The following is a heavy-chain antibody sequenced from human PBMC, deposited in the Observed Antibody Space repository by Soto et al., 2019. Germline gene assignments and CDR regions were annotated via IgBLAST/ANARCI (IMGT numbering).Heavy chain of an antibody. Sequence: GASVKVSCKASGYPFTGYYMHGVRLAPGHGLEWLGWNKPNSGGTNYAQKFQGWVTMTRDTSISTAYMELSRLRSDDTAVYYCARCIAAAAYGVYFDYWGQGTLFTV. CDR2: NKPNSGGT. V-gene: IGHV1-2*04. CDR1: GYPFTGYY. D-gene: IGHD6-13*01. J-gene: IGHJ4*02. CDR3: ARCIAAAAYGVYFDY.